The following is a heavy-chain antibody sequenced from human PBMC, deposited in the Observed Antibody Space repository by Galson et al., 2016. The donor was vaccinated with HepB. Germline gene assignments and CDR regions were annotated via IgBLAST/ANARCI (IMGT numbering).Heavy chain of an antibody. J-gene: IGHJ5*02. V-gene: IGHV4-61*01. Sequence: SETLSLTCTVSDASVSSANYHWTWIRQPPGKGLEWIGHVYYSGSTRYNPSLKSRLTISVDMSKNQFSLKLTSVTAADTAVYYCARVPGVAVAGGGYWFDPWGQGTLVTVSS. D-gene: IGHD6-19*01. CDR2: VYYSGST. CDR3: ARVPGVAVAGGGYWFDP. CDR1: DASVSSANYH.